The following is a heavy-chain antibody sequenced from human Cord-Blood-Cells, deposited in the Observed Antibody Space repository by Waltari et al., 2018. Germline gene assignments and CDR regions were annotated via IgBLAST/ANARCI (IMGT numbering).Heavy chain of an antibody. V-gene: IGHV5-10-1*01. J-gene: IGHJ6*02. Sequence: EVQLVQSGAEVKKPGESLRLSCKGSGYSFTSYWVSWVRQMPGKGLEWMGRIDPSDSYTNYSPSFQGHVTISADKSISTAYLQWSSLKASDTAMYYCASQSRITMVRGNYGMDVWGQGTTVTVSS. CDR3: ASQSRITMVRGNYGMDV. CDR1: GYSFTSYW. D-gene: IGHD3-10*01. CDR2: IDPSDSYT.